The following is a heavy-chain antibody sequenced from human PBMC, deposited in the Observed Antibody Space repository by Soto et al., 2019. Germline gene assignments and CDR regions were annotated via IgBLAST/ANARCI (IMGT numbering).Heavy chain of an antibody. D-gene: IGHD6-19*01. CDR1: GFTFSSYE. CDR3: ARRQYSSGGGYFDY. Sequence: EVQLVESGGGLVQPGGSLRLSCAASGFTFSSYEMNWVRQAPGKGLEWVSYISSSGSTIYYADSVKGRFTISRDNAKNSSYLQMNSLRAKDTAGYYCARRQYSSGGGYFDYWGQETLVTVSS. V-gene: IGHV3-48*03. CDR2: ISSSGSTI. J-gene: IGHJ4*02.